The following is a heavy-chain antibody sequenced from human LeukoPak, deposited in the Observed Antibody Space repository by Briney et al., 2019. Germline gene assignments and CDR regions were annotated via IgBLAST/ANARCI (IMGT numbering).Heavy chain of an antibody. V-gene: IGHV3-30*02. Sequence: PGGSLRLSCAAAGFTFSSYGMHWVRQAPGKGLEWVAFIRYDGSNKYYADSVKGRFTISRDNSKNTLYLQMNSLRAEDTAVYYCAKDRGIAAAGTGNWFDPWGQGTLVTVSS. CDR3: AKDRGIAAAGTGNWFDP. CDR1: GFTFSSYG. J-gene: IGHJ5*02. D-gene: IGHD6-13*01. CDR2: IRYDGSNK.